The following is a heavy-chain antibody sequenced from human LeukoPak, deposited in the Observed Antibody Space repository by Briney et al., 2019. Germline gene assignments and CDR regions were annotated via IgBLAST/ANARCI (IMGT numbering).Heavy chain of an antibody. Sequence: GGSLRLSCAASGFTFSSYGMHWVRQAPGKGLEWVAFIRYDGSNKYYADSVKGRFTISRDNSKNTLYLQMNSLSAEDTAVYYCARDREGYCSAGSCGAFDIWGQGTMVTVSS. CDR3: ARDREGYCSAGSCGAFDI. D-gene: IGHD2-15*01. CDR1: GFTFSSYG. J-gene: IGHJ3*02. CDR2: IRYDGSNK. V-gene: IGHV3-30*02.